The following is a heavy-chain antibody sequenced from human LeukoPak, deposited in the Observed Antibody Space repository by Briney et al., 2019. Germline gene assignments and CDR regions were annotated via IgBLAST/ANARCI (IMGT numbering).Heavy chain of an antibody. CDR1: GFTFTTYW. Sequence: GGSLRLSCAASGFTFTTYWMGWVCQAPGKGPEWVANINQVGSSKYFVDSVKGRFIISRDNAKNSLYLQMNSLRAEDTAVYYCAELGITMIGGVWGKGTTVTISS. V-gene: IGHV3-7*01. CDR3: AELGITMIGGV. J-gene: IGHJ6*04. D-gene: IGHD3-10*02. CDR2: INQVGSSK.